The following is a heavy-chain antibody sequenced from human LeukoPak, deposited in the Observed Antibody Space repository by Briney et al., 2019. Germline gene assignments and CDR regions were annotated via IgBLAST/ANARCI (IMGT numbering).Heavy chain of an antibody. D-gene: IGHD4-17*01. Sequence: GGSLRLSCAASGFTFSSYGMHWVRQAPGKGLEGVALIPYDGTNKYYADSVKGRFTISRDNSKNTLYLQMNSLRAEDTAVYYCAKDFTTTVTTAIDCWGQGTLVTVSS. CDR3: AKDFTTTVTTAIDC. J-gene: IGHJ4*02. CDR2: IPYDGTNK. V-gene: IGHV3-30*02. CDR1: GFTFSSYG.